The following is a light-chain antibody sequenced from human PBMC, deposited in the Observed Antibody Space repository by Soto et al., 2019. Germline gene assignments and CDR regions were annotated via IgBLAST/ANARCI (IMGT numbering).Light chain of an antibody. V-gene: IGKV3D-20*02. CDR3: QHRRSWPLT. CDR1: QSIDSRW. Sequence: EIVLTQSPDTLSLSPGERATLSCRASQSIDSRWLAWNQQKPGQAPRLLIYTTSSRATGIPARFSGGGSGTDFTLTISSLEPEDFAIYYCQHRRSWPLTFGQGTRLE. CDR2: TTS. J-gene: IGKJ5*01.